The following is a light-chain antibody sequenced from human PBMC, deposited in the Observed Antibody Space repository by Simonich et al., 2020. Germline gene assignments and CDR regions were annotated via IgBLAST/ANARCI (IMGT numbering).Light chain of an antibody. CDR2: EFS. CDR3: SSYTSSSTLV. Sequence: QSALTQPASVSGSPGQSITISCTGTSSDVGGYNYVSWYQQTPGKAPQLMIYEFSKRPSGVSTRFSVSKSGNTASLPISGLQAEDEADYYCSSYTSSSTLVFGGGTKLTVL. CDR1: SSDVGGYNY. J-gene: IGLJ3*02. V-gene: IGLV2-14*01.